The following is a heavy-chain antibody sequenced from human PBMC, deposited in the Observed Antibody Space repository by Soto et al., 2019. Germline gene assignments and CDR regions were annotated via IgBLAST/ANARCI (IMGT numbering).Heavy chain of an antibody. Sequence: PSETRSLTWTVSGDSISSGNHYWIWIRQPPGKGLEWIGYIFYSGTAYYNPSLKSRLTISVDTSKNQFSLKLSSVTAADTAVYYCARTDYGTAYFDPWGQGSLVTVS. D-gene: IGHD3-10*01. J-gene: IGHJ5*02. CDR3: ARTDYGTAYFDP. CDR1: GDSISSGNHY. CDR2: IFYSGTA. V-gene: IGHV4-30-4*01.